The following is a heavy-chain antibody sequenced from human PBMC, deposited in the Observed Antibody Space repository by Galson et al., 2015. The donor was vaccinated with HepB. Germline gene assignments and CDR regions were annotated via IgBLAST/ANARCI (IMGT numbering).Heavy chain of an antibody. CDR2: ISSSSSTI. Sequence: SLRLSCAASGFTFSSYSMNWVRQAPGKGLEWVSYISSSSSTIYYADSVKGRFTISRDNAKNPLYLQMNSLRDEDTAVYYCARDPGGAGFGELLTRYYYYGMDVWGQGTTVTVSS. CDR1: GFTFSSYS. J-gene: IGHJ6*02. CDR3: ARDPGGAGFGELLTRYYYYGMDV. V-gene: IGHV3-48*02. D-gene: IGHD3-10*01.